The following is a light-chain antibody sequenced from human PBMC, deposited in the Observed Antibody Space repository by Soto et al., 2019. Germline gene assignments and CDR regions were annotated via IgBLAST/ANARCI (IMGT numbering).Light chain of an antibody. CDR3: HQYNSWPPGT. CDR2: WAS. Sequence: DIEMTQSPESLAVSLGEMATINCKSSQSVLYSSNDKNHLAWYQQKPGQPPKLLIYWASTRATGIPARFSGSGSGTEFTLTISSLQSEDFALYYCHQYNSWPPGTFGQGTKVDI. J-gene: IGKJ2*01. V-gene: IGKV4-1*01. CDR1: QSVLYSSNDKNH.